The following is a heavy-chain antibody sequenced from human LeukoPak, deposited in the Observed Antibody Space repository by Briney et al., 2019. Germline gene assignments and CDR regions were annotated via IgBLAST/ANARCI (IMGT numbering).Heavy chain of an antibody. CDR1: GFTFSSYS. V-gene: IGHV3-48*01. CDR2: ISSSSSTI. Sequence: GGSLRLSCAASGFTFSSYSMNWVRQAPGKGLEWVSYISSSSSTIYYADSVKGRFNISRENAKNSLYLQMNSLRAEDTAVYYCASAGALSPDYWGQGTLVTVSS. J-gene: IGHJ4*02. CDR3: ASAGALSPDY.